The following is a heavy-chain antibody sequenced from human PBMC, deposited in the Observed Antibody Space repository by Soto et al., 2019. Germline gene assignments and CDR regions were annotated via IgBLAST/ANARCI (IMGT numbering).Heavy chain of an antibody. J-gene: IGHJ4*02. CDR3: ARGGHVVVVTAAFDY. CDR1: GDTFSNYY. D-gene: IGHD2-21*02. V-gene: IGHV1-46*03. CDR2: INPSGGHT. Sequence: ASVKVSCKASGDTFSNYYIHWVRQAPGQGLEWMGTINPSGGHTTYAQKFLGRVTMTRDSSTSTPYMELTSLRFEDTAVYYCARGGHVVVVTAAFDYWGQGTLVTVS.